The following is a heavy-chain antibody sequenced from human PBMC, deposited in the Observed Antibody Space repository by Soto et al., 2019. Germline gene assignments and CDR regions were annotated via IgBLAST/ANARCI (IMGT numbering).Heavy chain of an antibody. CDR2: VNPSLGRT. V-gene: IGHV1-46*01. CDR1: GYTLTTNH. Sequence: SVKVSCKASGYTLTTNHMHWVRQAPGQGLEWMGIVNPSLGRTNYAQKFQGRVAMTWDTSTSTFYMELSSLTSDDTAVYYCARAPYSSTSFFFDFWGQGTLVTVSS. CDR3: ARAPYSSTSFFFDF. D-gene: IGHD6-6*01. J-gene: IGHJ4*02.